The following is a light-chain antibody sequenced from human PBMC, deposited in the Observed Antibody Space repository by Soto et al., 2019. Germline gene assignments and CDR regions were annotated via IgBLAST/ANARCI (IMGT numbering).Light chain of an antibody. CDR2: DAS. CDR1: QSVSSY. J-gene: IGKJ4*01. V-gene: IGKV3-11*01. CDR3: QQRSNWPPAVT. Sequence: EIVLTQSPATLSLSPGERATLSCRASQSVSSYLAWYQQKPGQAPRLLIYDASNRATGIPARFSGSGSGTDFTLTISSLEPEDSAVDYCQQRSNWPPAVTFGGGTKVEIK.